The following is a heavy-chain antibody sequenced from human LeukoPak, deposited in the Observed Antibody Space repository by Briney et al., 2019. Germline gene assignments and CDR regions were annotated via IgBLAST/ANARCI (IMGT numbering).Heavy chain of an antibody. V-gene: IGHV3-23*01. Sequence: PGGSLSLSCAASGFTFSSYAMSWVRQAPGQGLEWVSAISGSGGSTYYADSVKGRFTISRDNSKNTLYLQMNSLRAEDTAVYYCATNYCSSTSCYVFDYWGQGTLVTVSS. CDR3: ATNYCSSTSCYVFDY. CDR2: ISGSGGST. CDR1: GFTFSSYA. J-gene: IGHJ4*02. D-gene: IGHD2-2*01.